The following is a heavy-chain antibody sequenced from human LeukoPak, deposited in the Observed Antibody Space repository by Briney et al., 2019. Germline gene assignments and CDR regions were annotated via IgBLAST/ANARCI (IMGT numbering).Heavy chain of an antibody. CDR3: ARVFSVSYFFDY. CDR1: GGAISSSSYY. Sequence: SSGTLSLTCTASGGAISSSSYYWGWIRQPPGKGLEWIGSIYYSGSTHYNPSLKNRVTISVDTSKNQFSLKLSSVTAADTAVYYCARVFSVSYFFDYWGQGTLVTVSS. D-gene: IGHD1-26*01. V-gene: IGHV4-39*01. CDR2: IYYSGST. J-gene: IGHJ4*02.